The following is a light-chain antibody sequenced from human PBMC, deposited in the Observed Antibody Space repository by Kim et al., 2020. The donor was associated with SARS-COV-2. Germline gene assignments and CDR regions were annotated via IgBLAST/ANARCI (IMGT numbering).Light chain of an antibody. CDR2: AAS. CDR1: QSVGSNY. CDR3: QHYGTSSYT. J-gene: IGKJ2*01. Sequence: LSPGERATLSCMDSQSVGSNYLAWYQQRPGQPPRLLIYAASSRATGIPDRFSGSGSGTDFTLTISRLEPEDFAVYYCQHYGTSSYTFGQGTKLEI. V-gene: IGKV3-20*01.